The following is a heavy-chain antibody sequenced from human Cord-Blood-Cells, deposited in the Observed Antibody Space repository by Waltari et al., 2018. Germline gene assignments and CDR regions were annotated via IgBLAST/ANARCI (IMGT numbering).Heavy chain of an antibody. J-gene: IGHJ3*02. CDR3: AKLNGRAFDI. V-gene: IGHV3-23*01. Sequence: EVQLLESGGGLVQPGGSLRLSCAASGFTFSSYAMSWVRQAPGKGLEGGSAISGSGGGTYYADSVKGRFTISRDNSKNTLYLQMNSLRAEDTAVYYCAKLNGRAFDIWGQGTMVTVSS. CDR2: ISGSGGGT. CDR1: GFTFSSYA. D-gene: IGHD2-15*01.